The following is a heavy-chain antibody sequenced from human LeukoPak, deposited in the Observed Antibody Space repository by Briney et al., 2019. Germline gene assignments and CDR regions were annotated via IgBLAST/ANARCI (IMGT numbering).Heavy chain of an antibody. CDR2: ISSSSYI. V-gene: IGHV3-21*01. J-gene: IGHJ4*02. D-gene: IGHD6-13*01. CDR3: ARDIPGIAAAGTGDY. CDR1: GFTFSSYS. Sequence: PGGSLRLSCAASGFTFSSYSMNWVRQAPGKGLEWVSSISSSSYIYYADSVKGRFTISRDNAKNSLYLQMNSLRAEDTAVYYCARDIPGIAAAGTGDYWGQGTLVTVSS.